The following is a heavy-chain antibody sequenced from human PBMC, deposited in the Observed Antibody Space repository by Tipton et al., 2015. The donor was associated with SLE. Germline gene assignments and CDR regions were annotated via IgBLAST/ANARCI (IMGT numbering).Heavy chain of an antibody. J-gene: IGHJ4*02. D-gene: IGHD6-13*01. CDR2: IYYSGST. V-gene: IGHV4-39*01. Sequence: LRLSCTVSGGSISSSSYYWGWIRQPPGKGLEWIGSIYYSGSTYYNPSLKSRVTISVDTAKNQFSLKLSSGTAADTAVYYCARGEYSSSWYPFDYWGQGTLVTVSS. CDR1: GGSISSSSYY. CDR3: ARGEYSSSWYPFDY.